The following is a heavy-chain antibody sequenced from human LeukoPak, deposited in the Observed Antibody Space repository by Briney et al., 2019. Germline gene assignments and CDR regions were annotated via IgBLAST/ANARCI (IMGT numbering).Heavy chain of an antibody. D-gene: IGHD2-2*01. CDR3: AKDIVVVPVAIGLNYGMDV. CDR2: ISAYNGNT. Sequence: ASVKVSCKASGYTFTSYGISWVRQAPGQGLGWMGWISAYNGNTNYAQKLQGRVTMTTDTSTSTAYMELRSLRSDDTAVYYCAKDIVVVPVAIGLNYGMDVWGQGTTVTVSS. CDR1: GYTFTSYG. J-gene: IGHJ6*02. V-gene: IGHV1-18*01.